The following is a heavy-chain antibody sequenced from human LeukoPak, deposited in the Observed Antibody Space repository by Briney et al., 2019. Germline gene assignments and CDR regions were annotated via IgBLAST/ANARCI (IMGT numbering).Heavy chain of an antibody. CDR1: GGSISTSY. J-gene: IGHJ4*02. CDR3: VSQGS. Sequence: SETLSLTCTVSGGSISTSYWNWIGQPPGKGLEWIGNIYYSGSTNYNPSLKSRVTISIDTSRQQFSLKLSSATAADTAVYYCVSQGSWGQGTLVSVSS. CDR2: IYYSGST. V-gene: IGHV4-59*08.